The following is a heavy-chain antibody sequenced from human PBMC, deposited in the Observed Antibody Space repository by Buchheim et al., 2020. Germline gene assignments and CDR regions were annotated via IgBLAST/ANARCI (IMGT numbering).Heavy chain of an antibody. D-gene: IGHD1-7*01. Sequence: QVHLVESGGGVVQPGRSLRLSCVASGFTFSTYGMHWVRQAPGKGLEWVAVIWYDGSKEYYAESVRGRFSISRDNSKNTVYLQMNRLEVDDTAVYYCASAGTTAPFDYWGQGTL. CDR1: GFTFSTYG. V-gene: IGHV3-33*03. J-gene: IGHJ4*02. CDR3: ASAGTTAPFDY. CDR2: IWYDGSKE.